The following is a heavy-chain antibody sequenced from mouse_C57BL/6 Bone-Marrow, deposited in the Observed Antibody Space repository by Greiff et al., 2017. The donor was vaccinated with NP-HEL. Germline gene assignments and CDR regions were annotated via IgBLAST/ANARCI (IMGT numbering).Heavy chain of an antibody. CDR1: GYSFTGYY. CDR2: INPSTGGT. V-gene: IGHV1-42*01. J-gene: IGHJ2*01. Sequence: DVQLQESGPELVKPGASVKISCKASGYSFTGYYMNWVKQSPEKSLEWIGEINPSTGGTTYNQKFKAKATLTVDKSSSTAYMQLKSLTSEDSAVYYCARKGEGYFDYWGQGTTLTVSS. CDR3: ARKGEGYFDY.